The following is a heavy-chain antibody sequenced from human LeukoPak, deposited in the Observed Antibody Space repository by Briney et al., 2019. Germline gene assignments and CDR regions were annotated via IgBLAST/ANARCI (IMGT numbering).Heavy chain of an antibody. Sequence: PGGSLRLSCAASGFTFSSYVMNWVRQAPGKGLEWVSSISGSAGGTYYGDSVKGRFTVSRDNSKNTLYLQMNSLRAEDTAVYYCAKDLIARGYSYEFDYWGQGTLVTVSS. V-gene: IGHV3-23*01. J-gene: IGHJ4*02. CDR2: ISGSAGGT. CDR1: GFTFSSYV. CDR3: AKDLIARGYSYEFDY. D-gene: IGHD5-18*01.